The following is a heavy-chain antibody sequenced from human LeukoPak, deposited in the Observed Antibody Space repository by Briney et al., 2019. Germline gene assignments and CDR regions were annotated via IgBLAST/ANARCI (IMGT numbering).Heavy chain of an antibody. CDR1: GYTFTGYY. D-gene: IGHD3-22*01. CDR3: AGARYSSGYYYYAY. CDR2: INPNSGGT. Sequence: ASVKVSCKASGYTFTGYYMHWVRQAPGQGLEWMGWINPNSGGTNYAQKFQGRVTMTRDTSISTAYMELSRLRSDDTAVYYCAGARYSSGYYYYAYWGQGTLVTVSS. V-gene: IGHV1-2*02. J-gene: IGHJ4*02.